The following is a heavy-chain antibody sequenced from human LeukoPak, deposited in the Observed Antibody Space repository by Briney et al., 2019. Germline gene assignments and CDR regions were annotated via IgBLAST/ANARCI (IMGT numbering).Heavy chain of an antibody. V-gene: IGHV3-23*01. CDR1: GFTFSSYA. CDR2: ISGSGGST. J-gene: IGHJ4*02. Sequence: PGGSLRLSCAASGFTFSSYAVSWVRQAPGKGLEWVSAISGSGGSTYYADSVKGWFTISRDNSKNTLYLQMNSLRAEDTAVYYCTSYGDYFDYWGQGTLVTVSS. D-gene: IGHD4-17*01. CDR3: TSYGDYFDY.